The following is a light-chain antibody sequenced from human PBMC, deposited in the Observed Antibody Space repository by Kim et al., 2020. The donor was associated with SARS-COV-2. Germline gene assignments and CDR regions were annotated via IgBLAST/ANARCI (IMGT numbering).Light chain of an antibody. J-gene: IGKJ4*01. CDR1: QDMSNS. CDR2: DAF. Sequence: ASTGDRVTITCRASQDMSNSLAWYQQIPGKAPELLIYDAFTLQSGVSPRFSGSRSRTDFTLTISSLQSEDFAKYYCQQHYIYPLTFGGGTKVDIK. V-gene: IGKV1-8*01. CDR3: QQHYIYPLT.